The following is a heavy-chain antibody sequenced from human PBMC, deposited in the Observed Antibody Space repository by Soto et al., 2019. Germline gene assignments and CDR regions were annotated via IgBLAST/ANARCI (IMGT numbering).Heavy chain of an antibody. CDR3: ARDVGRYSSSWYKKYYYYVMDV. CDR1: GFTFSSYG. J-gene: IGHJ6*02. Sequence: GGSLRLSCAASGFTFSSYGMHWVRQAPGKGLEWVAVIWYDGSNKYYADSVKGRFTISRDNSKNTLYLQMNSLRAEDTAVYYCARDVGRYSSSWYKKYYYYVMDVWGQGTTVTVSS. CDR2: IWYDGSNK. D-gene: IGHD6-13*01. V-gene: IGHV3-33*01.